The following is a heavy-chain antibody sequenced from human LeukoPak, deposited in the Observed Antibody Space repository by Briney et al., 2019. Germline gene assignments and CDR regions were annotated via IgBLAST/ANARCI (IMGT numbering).Heavy chain of an antibody. Sequence: GASVKVSCKASGYRFSSNGISWVRQAPGQGLERVGWVSTYNSDTNYAPRFQGRVTMTKDTSTSTVYMELRSLRTDDTAVYYCAVDNWNEFDPWGQGTLVTVSS. D-gene: IGHD1-20*01. CDR3: AVDNWNEFDP. CDR1: GYRFSSNG. CDR2: VSTYNSDT. J-gene: IGHJ5*02. V-gene: IGHV1-18*01.